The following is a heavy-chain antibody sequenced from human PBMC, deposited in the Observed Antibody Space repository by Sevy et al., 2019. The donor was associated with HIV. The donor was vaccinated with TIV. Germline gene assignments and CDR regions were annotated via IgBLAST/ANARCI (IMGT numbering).Heavy chain of an antibody. V-gene: IGHV3-33*01. CDR3: ARDSARVIVPTAGFDS. CDR1: GFTFRSFS. J-gene: IGHJ5*01. CDR2: IWYDGRTK. D-gene: IGHD1-1*01. Sequence: GGSLRLSCSASGFTFRSFSMHWARQAPGKGLEWVAAIWYDGRTKQYADSVKGRFTISRDNSKSMLNLEMNSLRAEDTALYFCARDSARVIVPTAGFDSWGQGTVVTVSS.